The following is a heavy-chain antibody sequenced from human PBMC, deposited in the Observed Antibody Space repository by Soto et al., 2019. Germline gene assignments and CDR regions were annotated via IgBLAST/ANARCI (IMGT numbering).Heavy chain of an antibody. Sequence: QVQLQQSSLGLVKPSQTLSITCAISGDSVSSKSAAWAWIRQSPSRGLEFLGRTYYRSRWFTDYAISVKGRIIIAPDTSENQFSLQLNSVTPDDTAVYYCAREVEHQLAYNWFDPWGQGTLVTVSS. J-gene: IGHJ5*02. CDR2: TYYRSRWFT. V-gene: IGHV6-1*01. CDR1: GDSVSSKSAA. CDR3: AREVEHQLAYNWFDP. D-gene: IGHD1-1*01.